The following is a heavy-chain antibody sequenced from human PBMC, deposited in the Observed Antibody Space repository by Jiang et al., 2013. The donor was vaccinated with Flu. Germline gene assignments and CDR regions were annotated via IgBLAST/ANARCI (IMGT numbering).Heavy chain of an antibody. J-gene: IGHJ6*02. CDR3: ARDLDGDDNYYYYGMDV. V-gene: IGHV3-30-3*01. CDR1: GFTFSSYA. CDR2: ISYDGSNK. Sequence: LLESGGGVVQPGRSLRLSCAASGFTFSSYAMHWVRQAPGKGLEWVAVISYDGSNKYYADSVKGRFTISRDNSKNTLYLQMNSLRAEDTAVYYCARDLDGDDNYYYYGMDVWGQGTTVTVSS. D-gene: IGHD4-17*01.